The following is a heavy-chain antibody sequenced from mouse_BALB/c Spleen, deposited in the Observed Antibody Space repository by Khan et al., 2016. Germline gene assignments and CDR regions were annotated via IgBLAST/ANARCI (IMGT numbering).Heavy chain of an antibody. CDR3: AIYYDYFDY. Sequence: QIRLQQCGAELARPGASVKMSCKASGYTFTSYTMHWVKQRPGQGLEWIGYINPSSGYTNYNQKFKDKATLTADKSSSTAYMQLSSLTSEDSAVYYCAIYYDYFDYWGQGTTLTVSS. CDR2: INPSSGYT. CDR1: GYTFTSYT. J-gene: IGHJ2*01. D-gene: IGHD2-4*01. V-gene: IGHV1-4*01.